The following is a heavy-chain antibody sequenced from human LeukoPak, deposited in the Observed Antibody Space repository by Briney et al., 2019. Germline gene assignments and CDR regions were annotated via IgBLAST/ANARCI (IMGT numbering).Heavy chain of an antibody. CDR3: ARARYYGSGSYYFRAGNYFDY. CDR1: GGSFSGYY. CDR2: INHSGST. D-gene: IGHD3-10*01. Sequence: PSETLSLTCAVYGGSFSGYYWSWIRQPPGKGLEWIGEINHSGSTNYNPSLKSRVTISVDTSKNQFSLKLSSVTAADTAVYYCARARYYGSGSYYFRAGNYFDYWGPGTLVTVSS. J-gene: IGHJ4*02. V-gene: IGHV4-34*01.